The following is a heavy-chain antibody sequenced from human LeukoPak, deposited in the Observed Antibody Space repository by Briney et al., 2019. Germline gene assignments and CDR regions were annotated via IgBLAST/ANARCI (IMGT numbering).Heavy chain of an antibody. D-gene: IGHD1-26*01. CDR1: GYTFTSYD. CDR3: ARVIGSIDD. CDR2: MNPQSGYT. Sequence: GASVKVSCKASGYTFTSYDINWVRQATGQGLEWMGWMNPQSGYTGYAQKFQGRVTMTRDTSISTAYMELGSLRSEDTAMYYRARVIGSIDDWGQGTLVTVSS. V-gene: IGHV1-8*01. J-gene: IGHJ4*02.